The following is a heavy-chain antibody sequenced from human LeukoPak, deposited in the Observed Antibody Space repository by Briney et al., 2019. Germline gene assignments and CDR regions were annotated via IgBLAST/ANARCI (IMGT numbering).Heavy chain of an antibody. J-gene: IGHJ4*02. V-gene: IGHV4-34*01. CDR1: GGSFSGYY. CDR3: ARERTGDYFDY. D-gene: IGHD1-14*01. CDR2: INHSGST. Sequence: SETLSLTCAVYGGSFSGYYWSWIRQPPGKGLEWIGEINHSGSTNYNPSLKSRVTISVDTSKNQFSLKLSSVTAADTAVYYCARERTGDYFDYWGQGILVTVSS.